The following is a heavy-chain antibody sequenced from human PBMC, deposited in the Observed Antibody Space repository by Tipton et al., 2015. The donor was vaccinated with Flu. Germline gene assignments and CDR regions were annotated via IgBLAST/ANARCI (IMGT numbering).Heavy chain of an antibody. V-gene: IGHV3-30*02. CDR2: IRYDESKE. CDR1: GFIFRDYG. Sequence: QVQLVQSGGGVVQPGGSLRLSCAASGFIFRDYGMQWVRQAPGKGPTWVAFIRYDESKEDYADSVKGRFTISRDNSRDTLYLQMNSLRLEDTAIYYCVRDSYEISTGFYKGFDSWGQGTHVLVSS. CDR3: VRDSYEISTGFYKGFDS. D-gene: IGHD3-9*01. J-gene: IGHJ4*02.